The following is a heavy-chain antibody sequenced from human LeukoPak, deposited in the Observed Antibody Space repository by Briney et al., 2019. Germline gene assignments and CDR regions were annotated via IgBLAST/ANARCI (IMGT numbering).Heavy chain of an antibody. CDR3: ARDQGKWIQLWSFDY. V-gene: IGHV1-2*04. Sequence: ASVKVSCTASGYTFTVYYMHWVRQAPGQGLEWMGWINPNSGGTNYAQKFQGWVTMTRDTSISTAYMELSRLRSDDTAVYYCARDQGKWIQLWSFDYWGRGTLVTVSS. J-gene: IGHJ4*02. CDR1: GYTFTVYY. D-gene: IGHD5-18*01. CDR2: INPNSGGT.